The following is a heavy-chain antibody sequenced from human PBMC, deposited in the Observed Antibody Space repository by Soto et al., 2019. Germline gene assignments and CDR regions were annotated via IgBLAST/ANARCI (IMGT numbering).Heavy chain of an antibody. Sequence: EVLLLESGGGLVPRGGSLRLSCEASGFTFNTFAMSWVRQAPGRGLEWVSRINKSGGSRYYSDSVRGRFTVSRDNSKNTLFLQLNSLRDEDTAIYYCAKGAEMPTIPFDYWGQGALVTVSS. CDR1: GFTFNTFA. V-gene: IGHV3-23*01. J-gene: IGHJ4*02. CDR3: AKGAEMPTIPFDY. D-gene: IGHD1-1*01. CDR2: INKSGGSR.